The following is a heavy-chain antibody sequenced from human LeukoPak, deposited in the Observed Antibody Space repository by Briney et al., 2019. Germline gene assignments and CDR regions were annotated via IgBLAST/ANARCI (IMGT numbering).Heavy chain of an antibody. D-gene: IGHD3-22*01. V-gene: IGHV3-21*01. CDR1: GFTFSNYN. CDR2: ISRSRTYI. J-gene: IGHJ4*02. CDR3: AISYYDTSGPFDY. Sequence: GGSLRLSCAASGFTFSNYNMNWVCQAPGKGLEWVSSISRSRTYIYYADSVKGRFTISRDNAKNSLYLQMNSLRAEDTAVYYCAISYYDTSGPFDYWGQGTLVTVSS.